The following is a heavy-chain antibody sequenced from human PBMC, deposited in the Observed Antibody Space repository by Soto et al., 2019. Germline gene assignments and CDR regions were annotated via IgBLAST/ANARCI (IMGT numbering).Heavy chain of an antibody. CDR1: GYSFTSYW. Sequence: GESLKISCKGSGYSFTSYWIGWVRQMPGKGLEWMGIIYPGDSDTRYSPSFQGQVTISADKSISTAYLQWSSLKASDTAMYYCARRPTAAAGTGDNWFDPWGQGTLVTVSS. J-gene: IGHJ5*02. V-gene: IGHV5-51*01. D-gene: IGHD6-13*01. CDR2: IYPGDSDT. CDR3: ARRPTAAAGTGDNWFDP.